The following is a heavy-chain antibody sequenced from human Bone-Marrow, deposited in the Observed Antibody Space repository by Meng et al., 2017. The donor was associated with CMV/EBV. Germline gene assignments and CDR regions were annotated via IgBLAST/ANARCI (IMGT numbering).Heavy chain of an antibody. CDR1: GGTFSSYA. Sequence: SVKVSCKASGGTFSSYAISWVRQAPGQGLEWMGGIIPIFGTANYAQKFQGRVTITTDESTSTAYMELSSLRSEDTAVYYCAREPRSTHIVVEPGDAFDIWGQGTMVTVSS. D-gene: IGHD2-2*01. CDR3: AREPRSTHIVVEPGDAFDI. CDR2: IIPIFGTA. V-gene: IGHV1-69*05. J-gene: IGHJ3*02.